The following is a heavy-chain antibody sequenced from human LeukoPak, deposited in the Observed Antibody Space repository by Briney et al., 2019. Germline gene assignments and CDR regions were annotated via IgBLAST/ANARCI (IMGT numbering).Heavy chain of an antibody. V-gene: IGHV4-39*01. CDR2: IYYSGST. J-gene: IGHJ4*02. CDR1: SVSISSSNSY. Sequence: PSETLSLTCTVSSVSISSSNSYWGWIRQPPGKGLEWIGSIYYSGSTYYNASLKSQVSISIDTSKNQFSLRLTSVTAADTAVYYCARQTGSGLFILPGGQGTLVTVSS. D-gene: IGHD3/OR15-3a*01. CDR3: ARQTGSGLFILP.